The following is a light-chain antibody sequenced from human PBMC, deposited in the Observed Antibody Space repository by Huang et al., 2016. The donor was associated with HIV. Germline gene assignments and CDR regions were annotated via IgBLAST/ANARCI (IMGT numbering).Light chain of an antibody. CDR2: AAS. CDR1: QDISSY. J-gene: IGKJ3*01. V-gene: IGKV1-9*01. Sequence: IQLTQSPSSLSASVGDRVTITCRASQDISSYLAWYQQKPGKAPKLLIYAASTLESGVPSRFNGSGSWTEFTLTINNLQPEDFATYYCLQLNSYPGTFGPGTNVDV. CDR3: LQLNSYPGT.